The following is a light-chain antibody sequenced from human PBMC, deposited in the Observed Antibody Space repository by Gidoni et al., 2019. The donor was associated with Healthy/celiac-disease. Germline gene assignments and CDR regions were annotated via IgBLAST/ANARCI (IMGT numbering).Light chain of an antibody. J-gene: IGKJ1*01. Sequence: DIVMPQSPATLSVSPAERSTLSCRAGQSVSSNLAWYQQKPGQAPRLLIYGASTGAPVIPGWFSGSGAGTESTTISSSLQSEDSAVYYRQQYNNWPRTFGQGTKVEIK. CDR2: GAS. CDR1: QSVSSN. CDR3: QQYNNWPRT. V-gene: IGKV3-15*01.